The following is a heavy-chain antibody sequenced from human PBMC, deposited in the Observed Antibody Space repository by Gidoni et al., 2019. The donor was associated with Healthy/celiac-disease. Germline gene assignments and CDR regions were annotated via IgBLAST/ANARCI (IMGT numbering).Heavy chain of an antibody. J-gene: IGHJ6*02. CDR3: AKDFTIFGVVIPYYGMDV. CDR2: ISCNSGSI. Sequence: EVQLVESGGGLVQPGRSLRLSCAASGFTFDDYAMHWVRQAPGKGLEWVSGISCNSGSIGYADSVKGRFTSSRDNAKNSLYLQMNSLRAEDTALYYCAKDFTIFGVVIPYYGMDVWGQGTTVTVSS. CDR1: GFTFDDYA. D-gene: IGHD3-3*01. V-gene: IGHV3-9*01.